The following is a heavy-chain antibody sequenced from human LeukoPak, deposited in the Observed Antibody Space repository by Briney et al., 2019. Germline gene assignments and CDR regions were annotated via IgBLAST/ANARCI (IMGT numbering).Heavy chain of an antibody. D-gene: IGHD3-10*01. CDR2: IVVGSGNT. CDR3: AAGGRGVIRDYFDY. V-gene: IGHV1-58*02. CDR1: GFTFTSSA. J-gene: IGHJ4*02. Sequence: ASVKVSCKASGFTFTSSAMQWVRQARGQRLEWIGWIVVGSGNTNYAQKFQERVTITRDMSTSTAYMELSSLRSEDTAVYYCAAGGRGVIRDYFDYWGQGTLVTVSS.